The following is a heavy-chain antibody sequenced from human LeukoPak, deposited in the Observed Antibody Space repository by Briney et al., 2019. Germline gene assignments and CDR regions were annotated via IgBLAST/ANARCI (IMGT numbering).Heavy chain of an antibody. Sequence: ASVKVSCKASGYTFTGYYMHWVRQAPGQGLEWMGWINPNSGGTNYAQKFQGRVTMTRDTSISTAYMELSRLRPDDTAVYYCARDLTKEYYYYYYMDVWGKGTTVTVSS. CDR2: INPNSGGT. CDR1: GYTFTGYY. J-gene: IGHJ6*03. CDR3: ARDLTKEYYYYYYMDV. V-gene: IGHV1-2*02. D-gene: IGHD3-9*01.